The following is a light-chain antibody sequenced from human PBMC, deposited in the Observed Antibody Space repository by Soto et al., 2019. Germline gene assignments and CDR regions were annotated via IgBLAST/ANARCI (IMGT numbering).Light chain of an antibody. CDR1: QSVSSSY. Sequence: IVLTQSPGTLSLSPGERATLSCRASQSVSSSYLAWYQQKPGQAPRLLIYGASSRATGVPERFSGSGSGTDFTLNISRLEPEEFAVYYCQQYGSSLFTFGPGTKVEIK. J-gene: IGKJ3*01. CDR3: QQYGSSLFT. V-gene: IGKV3-20*01. CDR2: GAS.